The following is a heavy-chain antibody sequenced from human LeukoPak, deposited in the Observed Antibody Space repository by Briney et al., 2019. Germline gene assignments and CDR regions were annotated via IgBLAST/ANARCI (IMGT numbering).Heavy chain of an antibody. CDR3: ARGGYYGSGNDFRFDP. CDR2: IYYSGST. D-gene: IGHD3-10*01. CDR1: GGSISSYY. J-gene: IGHJ5*02. V-gene: IGHV4-59*01. Sequence: SETLSLTCTVSGGSISSYYWSWIRQPPGKGLEWIGYIYYSGSTNYNPSLKSRVTISVDTSKNQFSLELNSVTAADTAVYYCARGGYYGSGNDFRFDPWGQGTLVTVSS.